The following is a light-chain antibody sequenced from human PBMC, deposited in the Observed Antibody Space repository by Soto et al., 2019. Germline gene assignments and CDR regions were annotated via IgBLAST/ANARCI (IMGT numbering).Light chain of an antibody. Sequence: EIVLTQSPGILSLSPGERATLSCRASQSVRNTYLAWYQQKPGQAPRLLIHGASSRATGIPDRFSGSGSGTDFTLTISILEPEDFAVYYCQYYSSSLSITFGQGTRLEIK. CDR1: QSVRNTY. J-gene: IGKJ5*01. CDR2: GAS. CDR3: QYYSSSLSIT. V-gene: IGKV3-20*01.